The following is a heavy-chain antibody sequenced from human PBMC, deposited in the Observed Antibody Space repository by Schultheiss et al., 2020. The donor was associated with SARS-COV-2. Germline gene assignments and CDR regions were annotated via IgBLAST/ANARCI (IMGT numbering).Heavy chain of an antibody. D-gene: IGHD1-26*01. Sequence: SETLSLTCTVSGVSISDSHSYWSWIRRPPGKGLEWIGYIYYSGSTYYNPSLKSRVTISVDTSKNQFSLKLSSVTAADTAVYYCARLPWFDPWGQGTLVTVSS. CDR2: IYYSGST. CDR1: GVSISDSHSY. V-gene: IGHV4-39*07. CDR3: ARLPWFDP. J-gene: IGHJ5*02.